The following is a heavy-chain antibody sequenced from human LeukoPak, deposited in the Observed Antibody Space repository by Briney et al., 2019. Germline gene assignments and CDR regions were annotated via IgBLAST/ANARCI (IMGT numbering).Heavy chain of an antibody. CDR3: ARVWYSSSSSWFDP. D-gene: IGHD6-6*01. Sequence: SETLSLTCTVSGGSISSYYWSWIRQPAGKGLEWIGRIYTSGSTNYNPSLKSRVTMPVDTSKNQYSLKLSSVTAADTAVYYCARVWYSSSSSWFDPWGQGTLVTVSS. J-gene: IGHJ5*02. CDR1: GGSISSYY. V-gene: IGHV4-4*07. CDR2: IYTSGST.